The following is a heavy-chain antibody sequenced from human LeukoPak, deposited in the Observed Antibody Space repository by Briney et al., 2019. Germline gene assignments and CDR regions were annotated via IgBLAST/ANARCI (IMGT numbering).Heavy chain of an antibody. CDR1: GGSISSYY. CDR2: IYYSGSA. J-gene: IGHJ4*02. CDR3: ARVSLEDGDANFDY. Sequence: SETLSLTCTVSGGSISSYYWSWIRQPPGKGLEWIGYIYYSGSANYNPSLKSRVTISADASKNQFSLKLSSVTAADTAVYYCARVSLEDGDANFDYWGQGTLVTVSS. V-gene: IGHV4-59*01. D-gene: IGHD4-17*01.